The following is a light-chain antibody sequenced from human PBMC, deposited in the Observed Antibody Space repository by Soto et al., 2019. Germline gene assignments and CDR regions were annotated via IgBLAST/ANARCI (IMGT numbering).Light chain of an antibody. V-gene: IGKV1-5*03. CDR3: QQYDSYPVG. CDR2: KAS. CDR1: QSISSW. J-gene: IGKJ1*01. Sequence: DIQMTQSPSTLSAYVGDRVTITCRASQSISSWFAWYQQKPGKAPKLLIYKASSLESGVPSRFSGSGSGTEFTLTISSLQPDDFATYYCQQYDSYPVGFGQGNKVEFK.